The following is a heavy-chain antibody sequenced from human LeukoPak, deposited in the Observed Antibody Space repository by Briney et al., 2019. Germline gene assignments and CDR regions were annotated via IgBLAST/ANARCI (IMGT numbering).Heavy chain of an antibody. V-gene: IGHV4-59*01. CDR3: ARWYYYDSSGAVDY. J-gene: IGHJ4*02. Sequence: SGTLSLTCTVSGGSISSYYWSWIRQPPGKGLEWIGYIYYTGSTNYNPSLKSRVTISVDTSKNQFSLKLSSVTAADTAVYYCARWYYYDSSGAVDYWGQGTLVTVSS. CDR1: GGSISSYY. D-gene: IGHD3-22*01. CDR2: IYYTGST.